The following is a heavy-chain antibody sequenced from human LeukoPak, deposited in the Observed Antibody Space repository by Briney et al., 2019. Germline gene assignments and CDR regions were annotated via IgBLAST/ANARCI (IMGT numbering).Heavy chain of an antibody. CDR2: VYSGGNT. CDR1: GFTFSSYA. CDR3: ARDSIAVAGRDY. D-gene: IGHD6-19*01. Sequence: PGGSLRLSCAASGFTFSSYAMSWVRQAPGKGLEWVSVVYSGGNTYYADSVKGRFTISRDNSKNTLYLQMNSLRAEDTAVYYCARDSIAVAGRDYWGQGTLVTVSS. V-gene: IGHV3-53*01. J-gene: IGHJ4*02.